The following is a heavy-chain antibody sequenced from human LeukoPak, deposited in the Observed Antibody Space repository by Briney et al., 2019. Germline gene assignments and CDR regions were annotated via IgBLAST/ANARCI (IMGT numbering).Heavy chain of an antibody. CDR2: INHSGST. V-gene: IGHV4-34*01. D-gene: IGHD2-2*01. Sequence: PSETLSLTCAVYGGSFSGYYWSWIRQPPGKGLEWIGEINHSGSTKYNPSLKSRVTISVDTSKNQFSLKLSSVTAADTAVYYCARETDPVYCSSTSCYSSVSLFDPWGQGTLVTVSS. CDR1: GGSFSGYY. J-gene: IGHJ5*02. CDR3: ARETDPVYCSSTSCYSSVSLFDP.